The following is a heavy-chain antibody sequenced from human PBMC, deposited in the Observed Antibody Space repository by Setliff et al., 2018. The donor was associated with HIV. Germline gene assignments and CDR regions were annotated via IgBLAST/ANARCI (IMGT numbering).Heavy chain of an antibody. Sequence: GGSLRLSCAASGLTFTACGMHWVRQAPGKGLEWVAVMSGDAKSQYYADSVRGRFTISRDNSKNTLFLQMNSLRAEDTAVYYCARVYCSGGSCYSYYYYYYMDVWGKGTTVTVSS. CDR2: MSGDAKSQ. V-gene: IGHV3-30*06. D-gene: IGHD2-15*01. J-gene: IGHJ6*03. CDR1: GLTFTACG. CDR3: ARVYCSGGSCYSYYYYYYMDV.